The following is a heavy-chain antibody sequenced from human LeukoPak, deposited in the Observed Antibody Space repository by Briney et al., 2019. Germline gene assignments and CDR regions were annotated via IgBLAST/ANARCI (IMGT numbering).Heavy chain of an antibody. CDR2: IGAYNGNT. CDR3: ARITPLYYYDSSGYYGTPSYFDY. J-gene: IGHJ4*02. Sequence: ASVKVSCKASGYTFTSYGISWVRQAPGQGLEWMGWIGAYNGNTNYAQKLQGRVTMTTDTSTSTAYMELRSLRSDDTAVYYCARITPLYYYDSSGYYGTPSYFDYWGQGTLVTVSS. CDR1: GYTFTSYG. D-gene: IGHD3-22*01. V-gene: IGHV1-18*01.